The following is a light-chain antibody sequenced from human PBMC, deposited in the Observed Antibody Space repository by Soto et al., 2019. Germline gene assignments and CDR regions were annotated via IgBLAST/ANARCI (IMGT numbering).Light chain of an antibody. CDR3: QQYGSSPWT. CDR2: GTS. CDR1: QTVSNSY. Sequence: ETVLTQSPGSLSLSLGXRATLSCRASQTVSNSYLAWYQQKPGQAPRLLIYGTSSRATGIPDRFSGSGSGTDFTLTINRLEPEDFVIYYCQQYGSSPWTFGQGTKVDIK. J-gene: IGKJ1*01. V-gene: IGKV3-20*01.